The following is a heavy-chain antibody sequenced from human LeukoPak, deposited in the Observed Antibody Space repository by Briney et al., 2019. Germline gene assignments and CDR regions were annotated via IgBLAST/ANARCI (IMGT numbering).Heavy chain of an antibody. V-gene: IGHV1-8*02. Sequence: GASVKVSCKASGYTFTSYGISWVRQAPGQGLEWMGWIHPNGGNTVYAQNFKDRITMTRDTSISTTYMELSRLTPDDTAFYYCARAFGTNQRAVADAWGQGTLVIVSS. CDR1: GYTFTSYG. CDR2: IHPNGGNT. CDR3: ARAFGTNQRAVADA. J-gene: IGHJ5*02. D-gene: IGHD2-8*01.